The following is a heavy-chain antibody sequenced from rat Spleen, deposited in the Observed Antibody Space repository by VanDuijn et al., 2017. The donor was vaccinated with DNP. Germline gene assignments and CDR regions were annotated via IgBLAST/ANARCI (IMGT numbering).Heavy chain of an antibody. CDR1: GFTFSDYY. D-gene: IGHD1-2*01. Sequence: EVQLVESGGGLVQPGRSLKLSCAASGFTFSDYYMAWVRQAPTTGLEWVAYISYDGGSTSYGDSVKGRFTISRDNAKSSLYLQMNSLKSEDTATYYCARLLYSSYNPPYAMDAWGQGTSVTVSS. CDR3: ARLLYSSYNPPYAMDA. J-gene: IGHJ4*01. CDR2: ISYDGGST. V-gene: IGHV5-20*01.